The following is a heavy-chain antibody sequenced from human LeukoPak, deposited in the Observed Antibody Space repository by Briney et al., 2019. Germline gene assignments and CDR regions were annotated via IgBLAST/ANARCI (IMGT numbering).Heavy chain of an antibody. CDR2: ISSSSSYI. V-gene: IGHV3-21*01. J-gene: IGHJ3*02. CDR1: GFTFSSYW. Sequence: GGSLRLSCAASGFTFSSYWMNWVRQAPGKGLEWVSSISSSSSYIYYADSVKGRFTISRDNAKNSLYLQMNSLRAEDTAVYYCARDYVSSSWSRDAFDIWGQGTMVTVSS. CDR3: ARDYVSSSWSRDAFDI. D-gene: IGHD6-13*01.